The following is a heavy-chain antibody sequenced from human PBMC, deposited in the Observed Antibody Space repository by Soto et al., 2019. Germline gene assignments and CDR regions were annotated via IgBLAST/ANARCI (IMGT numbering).Heavy chain of an antibody. CDR3: ARDKDRQQLGGNYYYIMDV. CDR2: IMPVFPTP. Sequence: QVQLVQSGAEVKKPGSSVKVSCKTSGGTFRTSAISWVRQAPGQGLEWMGGIMPVFPTPDHAQKFQGRVTITADESTGTAYMELSRLRSEDTAVYYCARDKDRQQLGGNYYYIMDVGGQATTVTVPS. CDR1: GGTFRTSA. J-gene: IGHJ6*01. D-gene: IGHD3-3*02. V-gene: IGHV1-69*12.